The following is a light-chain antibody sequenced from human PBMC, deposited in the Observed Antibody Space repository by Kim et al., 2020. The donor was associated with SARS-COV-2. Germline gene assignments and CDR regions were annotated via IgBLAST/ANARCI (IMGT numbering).Light chain of an antibody. CDR3: QKYNSAPWT. J-gene: IGKJ1*01. V-gene: IGKV1-27*01. CDR1: QGIRNS. Sequence: ASLGDRVTNTCRASQGIRNSLAWYQQKPGKGPKVLIYDASTLQSGGPSRFSGSGSGTDFTLTISSLQPEDVATYYCQKYNSAPWTLGQGTKVDIK. CDR2: DAS.